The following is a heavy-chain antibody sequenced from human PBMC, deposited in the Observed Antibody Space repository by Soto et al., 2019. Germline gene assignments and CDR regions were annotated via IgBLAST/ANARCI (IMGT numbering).Heavy chain of an antibody. CDR3: VRDRRGQPLLYLFDY. J-gene: IGHJ4*02. D-gene: IGHD2-2*02. Sequence: PGGSLRLSCSASGFTFSSYAMHWVRQAPGKGLEYISSITNNGGSTYYADSVKGRFTISRDNSKNTLYLQMISLRAEDTAVYYCVRDRRGQPLLYLFDYWGQGTLVTVSS. CDR2: ITNNGGST. V-gene: IGHV3-64D*06. CDR1: GFTFSSYA.